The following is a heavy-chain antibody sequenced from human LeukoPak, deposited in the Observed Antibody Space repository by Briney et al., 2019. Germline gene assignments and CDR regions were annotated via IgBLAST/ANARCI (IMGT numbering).Heavy chain of an antibody. Sequence: GGSLRLSCAASGFTFSSYWMSWVRQAPGKGLEWVANIKQDGSEKYYVDSVKGRFTISRDNAKNSLYLQMNSLRAEDTAVYYCARGGIYDFWSGYAWAAFDIWGQGTMVTVSS. CDR3: ARGGIYDFWSGYAWAAFDI. CDR2: IKQDGSEK. D-gene: IGHD3-3*01. J-gene: IGHJ3*02. CDR1: GFTFSSYW. V-gene: IGHV3-7*01.